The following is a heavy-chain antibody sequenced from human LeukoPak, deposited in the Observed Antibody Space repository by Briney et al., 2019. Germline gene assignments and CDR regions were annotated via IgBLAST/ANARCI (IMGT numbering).Heavy chain of an antibody. CDR1: GFNFRSYG. CDR3: ARDQGFDDEGRVSDAFDI. CDR2: IWHDGSSK. J-gene: IGHJ3*02. V-gene: IGHV3-33*08. Sequence: GGSLRLSCAASGFNFRSYGMHWVRQAPGKGLEWVALIWHDGSSKDHPDSVKGRFTISRDNSQNTLYLQMNSLRVEDTAVYYCARDQGFDDEGRVSDAFDIWGQGTMVTVSS. D-gene: IGHD3-10*01.